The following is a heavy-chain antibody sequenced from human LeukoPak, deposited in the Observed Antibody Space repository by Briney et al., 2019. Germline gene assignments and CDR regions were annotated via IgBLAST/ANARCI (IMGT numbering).Heavy chain of an antibody. V-gene: IGHV3-66*01. CDR2: IFSGDST. CDR3: ARVGAVAAADC. D-gene: IGHD6-19*01. J-gene: IGHJ4*02. CDR1: GFIVSSKY. Sequence: GGSLRLSCAASGFIVSSKYMSWVRQAPGKGLEWVSIIFSGDSTYYADSVKGRFTISRDNSKNAVYLQMNSLRAEDTAVYYCARVGAVAAADCWSQGTLVTVFS.